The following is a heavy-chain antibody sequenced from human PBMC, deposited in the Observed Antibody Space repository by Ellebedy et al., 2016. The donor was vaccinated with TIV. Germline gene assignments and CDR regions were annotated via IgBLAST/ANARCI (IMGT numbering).Heavy chain of an antibody. D-gene: IGHD4-23*01. CDR1: GGSISSYY. CDR2: IYYSGST. V-gene: IGHV4-59*01. Sequence: SETLSLTCTVSGGSISSYYWSWIRQPPGKGLEWIGYIYYSGSTNYNPSLKSRVTISVDTSKNQFSLKLSSVTAADTAVYYCARGTTVVTFDYWGQGTLVTVSS. CDR3: ARGTTVVTFDY. J-gene: IGHJ4*02.